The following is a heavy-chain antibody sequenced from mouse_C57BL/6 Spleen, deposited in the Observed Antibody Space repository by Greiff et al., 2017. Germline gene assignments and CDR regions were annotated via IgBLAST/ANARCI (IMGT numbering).Heavy chain of an antibody. CDR2: INPNNGGT. J-gene: IGHJ3*01. Sequence: VQLKQSGPELVKPGASVKIPCKASGYTFTDYNMDWVKQSHGKSLEWIGDINPNNGGTIYNQKFKGKATLTVDKSSSTAYMELRSLTSEDTAVYYCARVGGYYDYGWFAYWGQGTLVTVSA. CDR1: GYTFTDYN. D-gene: IGHD2-4*01. CDR3: ARVGGYYDYGWFAY. V-gene: IGHV1-18*01.